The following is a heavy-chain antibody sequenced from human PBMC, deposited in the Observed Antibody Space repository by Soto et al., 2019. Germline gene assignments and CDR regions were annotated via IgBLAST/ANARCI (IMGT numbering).Heavy chain of an antibody. V-gene: IGHV3-73*01. CDR2: IRTEPYSYAA. CDR1: GFTFSGSA. J-gene: IGHJ4*02. Sequence: EVQLVESGGDLVQPGGSLKLSCAASGFTFSGSAMQWVRQASGKGLEWVGRIRTEPYSYAAAYAASVKGRFTIFRDDSKNTAYLQMNSLKTEDTAVYYCTRLVEQESCYSEYWGQRTLVTVSS. D-gene: IGHD1-26*01. CDR3: TRLVEQESCYSEY.